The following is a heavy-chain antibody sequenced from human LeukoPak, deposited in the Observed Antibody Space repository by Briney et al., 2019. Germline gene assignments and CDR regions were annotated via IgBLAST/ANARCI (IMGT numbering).Heavy chain of an antibody. D-gene: IGHD4-11*01. CDR1: GGTFSSYA. Sequence: SVKVSCNASGGTFSSYAISWVRQAPGQGLEWMGGIIPIFGTANYAQKFQGRVTITADESTSTAYMELSSLRSEDTAVYYCASCKDYSNSLYYYYMDVWGKGTTVTVSS. CDR3: ASCKDYSNSLYYYYMDV. CDR2: IIPIFGTA. V-gene: IGHV1-69*13. J-gene: IGHJ6*03.